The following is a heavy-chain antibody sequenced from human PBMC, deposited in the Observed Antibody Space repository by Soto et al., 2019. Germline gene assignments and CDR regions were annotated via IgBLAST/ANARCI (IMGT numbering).Heavy chain of an antibody. Sequence: GGSLRLSCAASGFTFSSYGMHWVRQAPGKGLEWVAVISYDGSNKYYADSVKGRFTISRDNSKKTLYLQMNRLRAEETAVYNCAKEDIVVVVAAMRAEYFQHWGQGTLVTVSS. V-gene: IGHV3-30*18. CDR3: AKEDIVVVVAAMRAEYFQH. CDR1: GFTFSSYG. J-gene: IGHJ1*01. CDR2: ISYDGSNK. D-gene: IGHD2-15*01.